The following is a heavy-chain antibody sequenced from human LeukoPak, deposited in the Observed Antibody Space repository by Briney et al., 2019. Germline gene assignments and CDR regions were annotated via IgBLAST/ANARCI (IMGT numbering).Heavy chain of an antibody. CDR2: ISWNSGSI. J-gene: IGHJ4*02. CDR1: GFTFDDYA. D-gene: IGHD3-22*01. Sequence: GGSLRLSCAASGFTFDDYAMHWVRQAPGKGLEWVSGISWNSGSIGYADSVKGRFTISRDNAKNSLYLQMNSLRAEDTALYYCAKGATYYYDSSGMESLHYFDYWGQGTLVTVSS. CDR3: AKGATYYYDSSGMESLHYFDY. V-gene: IGHV3-9*01.